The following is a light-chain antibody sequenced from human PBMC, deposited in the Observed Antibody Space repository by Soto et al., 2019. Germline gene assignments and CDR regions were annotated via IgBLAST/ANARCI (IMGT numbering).Light chain of an antibody. CDR3: CSYAGVRTVI. J-gene: IGLJ2*01. V-gene: IGLV2-23*02. CDR1: SSDVGYYNL. CDR2: EVS. Sequence: QSALTQPASVSGSPGQSITISCTGTSSDVGYYNLVSWYQQHPGKAPKLIISEVSERPSGVSARFPGSKSGNTASLTISGLQAEDEADYYCCSYAGVRTVIFGGGTKLTVL.